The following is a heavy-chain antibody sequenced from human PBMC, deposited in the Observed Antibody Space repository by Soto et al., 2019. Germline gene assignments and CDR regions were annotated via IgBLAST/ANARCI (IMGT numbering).Heavy chain of an antibody. CDR3: ARDNHYCSSTSCRPGGIDY. V-gene: IGHV4-31*03. CDR2: IYYSGST. D-gene: IGHD2-2*01. CDR1: GGSISSGGYY. J-gene: IGHJ4*02. Sequence: SETLSLTCTVSGGSISSGGYYWSWIRQHPGKGLEWIGYIYYSGSTYYNPSLKSRVTISVDTSKNQFSLKLSSVTAADTAVYYCARDNHYCSSTSCRPGGIDYWGQGTLVTVSS.